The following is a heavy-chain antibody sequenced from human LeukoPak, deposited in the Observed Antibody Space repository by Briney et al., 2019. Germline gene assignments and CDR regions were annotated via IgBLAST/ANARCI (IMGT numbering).Heavy chain of an antibody. CDR3: ASCASCSDYYYYMDV. D-gene: IGHD2-2*01. CDR2: IYYSGST. Sequence: SETLSLTCTVSGGSISSSSYYWGWIRQPPGKGLEWIGYIYYSGSTNYNPSLKSRVTISVDTSKNQFSLKLSSVTAADTAVYYCASCASCSDYYYYMDVWGKVTTVTISS. J-gene: IGHJ6*03. CDR1: GGSISSSSYY. V-gene: IGHV4-61*05.